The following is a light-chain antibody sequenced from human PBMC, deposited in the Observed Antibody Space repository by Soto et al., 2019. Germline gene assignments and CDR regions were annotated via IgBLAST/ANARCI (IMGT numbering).Light chain of an antibody. J-gene: IGLJ2*01. Sequence: QLVLTQPPSASATPGQRVSISCSESSSNIGTNFVSWYQQLPGTAPKLLIYSNDQRPSGVPDRFSGSKSGTSASLAISGLRSEDEADYYCSAWDDSLSGVVFGGGTKLTVL. CDR2: SND. CDR1: SSNIGTNF. V-gene: IGLV1-47*02. CDR3: SAWDDSLSGVV.